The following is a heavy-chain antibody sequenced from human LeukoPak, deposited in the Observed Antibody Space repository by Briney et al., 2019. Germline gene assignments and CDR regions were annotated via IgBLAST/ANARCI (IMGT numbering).Heavy chain of an antibody. CDR3: ARVGRDKGKDH. J-gene: IGHJ4*02. D-gene: IGHD3/OR15-3a*01. V-gene: IGHV4-34*01. CDR2: INHSGST. CDR1: GGSFSGYY. Sequence: SETLSLTCAVYGGSFSGYYWSWIRQPPGKGLEWIGEINHSGSTNYNPSLKSRVTISVDTSKNQFSLKLSSVTAADTAVYYCARVGRDKGKDHWGQGTLVTVSS.